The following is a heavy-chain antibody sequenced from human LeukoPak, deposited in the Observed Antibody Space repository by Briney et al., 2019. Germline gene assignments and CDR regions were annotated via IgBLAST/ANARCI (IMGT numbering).Heavy chain of an antibody. V-gene: IGHV3-21*01. J-gene: IGHJ6*02. D-gene: IGHD4-11*01. Sequence: GGSLRLSCAASGFTFDDYAMHWVRQAPGKGLEWVSSISSSSSYIYYADSVKGRFTISRDNSKNTLYLQMNSLRAEDTAVYYCAKDLGDYSYYYGMDVWGQGTTVTVSS. CDR2: ISSSSSYI. CDR3: AKDLGDYSYYYGMDV. CDR1: GFTFDDYA.